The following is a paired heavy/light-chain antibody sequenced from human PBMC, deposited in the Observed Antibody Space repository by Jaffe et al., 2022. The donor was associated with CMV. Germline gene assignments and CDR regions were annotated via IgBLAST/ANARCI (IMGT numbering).Light chain of an antibody. CDR3: QSTDSSGKYKI. V-gene: IGLV3-25*03. J-gene: IGLJ2*01. CDR2: KDT. Sequence: SSELSQPPSVSVSPGQTARIICSGDELPKQFAYWYQEKPGQAPFLVIYKDTERPSGIPERFSGSSSGTSVTLTISGAQAEDEADYYCQSTDSSGKYKIFGGGTKLTVL. CDR1: ELPKQF.
Heavy chain of an antibody. Sequence: EVQLVESGGGLVKPGESLRVSCAASGFTFSGHSMNWVRQAPGKGLEWVSFISGSGNYIYYADSVKGRFTISRDNAKNSLYLQMHSLRADDTAVYYCAREGFGDLSPSLDLWGQGTLVTVSS. D-gene: IGHD3-16*02. CDR3: AREGFGDLSPSLDL. CDR2: ISGSGNYI. CDR1: GFTFSGHS. J-gene: IGHJ5*02. V-gene: IGHV3-21*03.